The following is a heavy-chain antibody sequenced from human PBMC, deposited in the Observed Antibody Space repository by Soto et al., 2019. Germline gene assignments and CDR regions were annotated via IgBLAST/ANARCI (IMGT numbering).Heavy chain of an antibody. D-gene: IGHD2-15*01. J-gene: IGHJ4*02. Sequence: EVQLVESGGGLVQPGGSLRLSCAASGFTFSSYEMNWVRQAPGKGLEWVSYISSSGSTIYYADSVKGRFTISRDNAKNSLYLQMNSLRAEDTAVYYCAIPPNGCPHRACDYWGQGTLVTVSS. CDR2: ISSSGSTI. CDR1: GFTFSSYE. V-gene: IGHV3-48*03. CDR3: AIPPNGCPHRACDY.